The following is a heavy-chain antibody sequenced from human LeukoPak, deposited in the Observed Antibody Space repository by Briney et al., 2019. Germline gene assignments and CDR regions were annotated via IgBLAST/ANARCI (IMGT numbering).Heavy chain of an antibody. D-gene: IGHD5-12*01. CDR1: GGSISSSSYY. CDR2: IYYSGST. V-gene: IGHV4-39*01. CDR3: ARQSLRFLCDY. Sequence: SETLSLTCTVSGGSISSSSYYWGWIRQPPGKGLEWIGSIYYSGSTYYNPSLKSRVTISVDTSKNQFSLKLSSATAADTAVYYCARQSLRFLCDYWGQGTLVTVSS. J-gene: IGHJ4*02.